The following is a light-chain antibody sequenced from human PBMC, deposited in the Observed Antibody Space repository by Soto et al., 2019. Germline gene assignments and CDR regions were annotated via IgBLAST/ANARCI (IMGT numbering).Light chain of an antibody. CDR2: GAS. V-gene: IGKV3-20*01. CDR3: QQYGASPPSWT. Sequence: ETVLTQSPGTLSLSPGERATLSCRASQSVSSSYLAWYQQIPGQAPRLLIYGASSRATGIPDRFSGSGSGPDFTLTISRLEPEDFAVYYCQQYGASPPSWTFGQGTKVEIK. J-gene: IGKJ1*01. CDR1: QSVSSSY.